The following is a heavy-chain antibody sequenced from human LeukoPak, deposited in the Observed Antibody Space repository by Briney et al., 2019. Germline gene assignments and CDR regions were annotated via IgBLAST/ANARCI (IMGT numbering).Heavy chain of an antibody. CDR2: ISYDGSHI. CDR1: GFTFSTYG. D-gene: IGHD2-21*02. Sequence: GGSLRLSCAASGFTFSTYGLHWVRQAPGKGLEWVAVISYDGSHIYYADSVKGRFTISRDNSKNTLYLQMNSLRAEDTAVYYCAREDYCGGDCYSLDYYYGMDVWGQGTTVTVSS. V-gene: IGHV3-30*03. CDR3: AREDYCGGDCYSLDYYYGMDV. J-gene: IGHJ6*02.